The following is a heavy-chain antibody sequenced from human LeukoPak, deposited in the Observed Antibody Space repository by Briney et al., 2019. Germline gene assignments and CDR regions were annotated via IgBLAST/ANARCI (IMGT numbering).Heavy chain of an antibody. V-gene: IGHV1-8*01. CDR1: GYTFTSYD. CDR3: ARAASMVRGVIITSWFDP. CDR2: INPNSGGT. J-gene: IGHJ5*02. D-gene: IGHD3-10*01. Sequence: GASVKVSCKASGYTFTSYDINWVRQVPGQGLEWMGWINPNSGGTSYAQKFQGRVTMTRDTSTSTVYMELSSLRSEDTAVYYCARAASMVRGVIITSWFDPWGQGTLVTVSS.